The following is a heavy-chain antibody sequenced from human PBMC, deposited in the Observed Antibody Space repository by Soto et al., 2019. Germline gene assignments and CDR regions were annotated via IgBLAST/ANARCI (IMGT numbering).Heavy chain of an antibody. CDR2: IIPIFGTA. D-gene: IGHD6-19*01. CDR1: GGTFSSYA. J-gene: IGHJ6*02. Sequence: ASLKVSCKASGGTFSSYAISWVRQAPGQGLEWMGGIIPIFGTANYAQKFQGRVTITADESTSTAYMELSSLRSEDTAVYYCAKVRRVSGWSYYYYYGMDVWGQGTTVTVSS. V-gene: IGHV1-69*13. CDR3: AKVRRVSGWSYYYYYGMDV.